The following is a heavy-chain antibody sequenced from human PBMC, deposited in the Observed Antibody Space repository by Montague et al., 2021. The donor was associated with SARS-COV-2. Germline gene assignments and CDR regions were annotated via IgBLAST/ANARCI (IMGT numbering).Heavy chain of an antibody. V-gene: IGHV3-48*03. CDR3: ARAGEDYYYDSSGFLY. J-gene: IGHJ4*02. Sequence: SLRLSCAASGFIFSSYEMNWVRQAPGKGLEWVSYISNNVDTKYYXDSXKGRFTISRDNAKNSLYLQMSSLRAEDTAVYYCARAGEDYYYDSSGFLYRGQGILVTVSS. CDR2: ISNNVDTK. D-gene: IGHD3-22*01. CDR1: GFIFSSYE.